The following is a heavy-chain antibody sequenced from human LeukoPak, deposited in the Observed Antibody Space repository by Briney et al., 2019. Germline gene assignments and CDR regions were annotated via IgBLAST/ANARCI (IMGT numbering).Heavy chain of an antibody. J-gene: IGHJ5*02. CDR1: EYTLTELS. Sequence: ASVKVSCKVSEYTLTELSMHWVRQAPGKGLEWMGGFDPEDGETIYAQKFQGRVTMTEDTSTDTAYMELSSLRSEDTAVYYCATVIPSYIVVPAATRVWNPSPNWFDPWGQGTLVTVSS. D-gene: IGHD2-2*01. CDR2: FDPEDGET. CDR3: ATVIPSYIVVPAATRVWNPSPNWFDP. V-gene: IGHV1-24*01.